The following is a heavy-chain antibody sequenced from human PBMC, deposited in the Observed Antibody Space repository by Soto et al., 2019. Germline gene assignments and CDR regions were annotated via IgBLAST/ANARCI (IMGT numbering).Heavy chain of an antibody. D-gene: IGHD3-22*01. Sequence: ASVKVSCKASGGTFSSYAISWVRQAPGQGLEWMGGIIPIFGTANYAQKFQGRVTITADESTSTAYMELSSLRSEDTAVYYCARGSDSSGYYYNFDYWGQGTLVTVSS. V-gene: IGHV1-69*13. J-gene: IGHJ4*02. CDR2: IIPIFGTA. CDR3: ARGSDSSGYYYNFDY. CDR1: GGTFSSYA.